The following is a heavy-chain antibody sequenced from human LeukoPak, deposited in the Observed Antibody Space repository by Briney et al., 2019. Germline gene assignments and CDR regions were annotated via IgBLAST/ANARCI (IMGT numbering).Heavy chain of an antibody. J-gene: IGHJ3*02. D-gene: IGHD6-19*01. V-gene: IGHV4-38-2*02. CDR2: IYHSGST. CDR1: GYSVSSGYY. CDR3: ARTKSSGWYTPGAFDI. Sequence: SETLSLTCTVSGYSVSSGYYWGWIRQPPGKGLEWIGSIYHSGSTYYNPSLKSRVTISVDTSKNQFSLKLSSVTAADTAVYYCARTKSSGWYTPGAFDIWGQGTMVTVSS.